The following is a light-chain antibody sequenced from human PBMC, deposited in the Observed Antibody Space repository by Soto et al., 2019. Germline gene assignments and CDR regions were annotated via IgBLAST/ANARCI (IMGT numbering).Light chain of an antibody. CDR3: QHYNPWPG. CDR2: GAS. Sequence: EIVMTQYPATLSLSPGERATLSCRASQSVGSNLAWYQQKPGQGPRLLIYGASTRATGIPVRFSGSGSGTEFTLTIHSLQSEDFVVYYCQHYNPWPGFGQGTKLEIK. CDR1: QSVGSN. J-gene: IGKJ2*01. V-gene: IGKV3-15*01.